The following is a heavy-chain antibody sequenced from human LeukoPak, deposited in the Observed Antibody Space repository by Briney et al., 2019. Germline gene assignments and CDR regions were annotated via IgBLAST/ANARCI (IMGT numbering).Heavy chain of an antibody. CDR2: INPSGGST. CDR3: ARALYNHGWFPNYFDY. V-gene: IGHV1-46*01. Sequence: ASVKVSCKASGYTFTSYYMHWVRQAPGQGLEWMGIINPSGGSTSYAQKFQGRVTISRDNANNSLYLQMDSLGAEDTAVYYCARALYNHGWFPNYFDYWGQGTLVTVSS. CDR1: GYTFTSYY. D-gene: IGHD6-19*01. J-gene: IGHJ4*02.